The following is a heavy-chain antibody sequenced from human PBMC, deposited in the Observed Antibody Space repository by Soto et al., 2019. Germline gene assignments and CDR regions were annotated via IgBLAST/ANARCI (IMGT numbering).Heavy chain of an antibody. CDR2: IYYSGTT. J-gene: IGHJ4*02. CDR3: VKPPGYYSYSTTYFSV. Sequence: SETLSLTCTVSGDSISSSRHYWGWIRQPPGKGLEWIGSIYYSGTTHYNPSLKSRVIITGDSPKNQFSLKVNSATAADTAVYYCVKPPGYYSYSTTYFSVWGRGTLVTVSS. V-gene: IGHV4-39*01. CDR1: GDSISSSRHY. D-gene: IGHD2-8*01.